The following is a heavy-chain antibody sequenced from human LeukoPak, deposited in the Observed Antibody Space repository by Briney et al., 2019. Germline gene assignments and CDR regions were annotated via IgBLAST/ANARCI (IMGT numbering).Heavy chain of an antibody. CDR2: ISAYNGNT. CDR3: ARDKAYYDFWSGPTGDWFDP. CDR1: GYTFTSYG. J-gene: IGHJ5*02. V-gene: IGHV1-18*01. Sequence: ASVKVSCKASGYTFTSYGISWVRQAPGQGLEWMGWISAYNGNTNYAQKLQGRVTMTTDTSTSTAYMELRSLRSDDTAVYYCARDKAYYDFWSGPTGDWFDPWGQGTLVTVSS. D-gene: IGHD3-3*01.